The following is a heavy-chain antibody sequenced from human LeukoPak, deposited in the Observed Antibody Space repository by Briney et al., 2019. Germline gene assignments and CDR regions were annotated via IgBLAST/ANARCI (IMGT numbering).Heavy chain of an antibody. V-gene: IGHV4-59*01. Sequence: PSETLSLTCTDSGGSISSYYWSWIRQPPGKGLEWIGYIYYSGSTNYNPSLKSRVTISVDTSKNQFSLKLSSVTAADTAVYYCARDVSRLFGELLPHFDYWGQGTLVTVSS. CDR3: ARDVSRLFGELLPHFDY. J-gene: IGHJ4*02. CDR1: GGSISSYY. CDR2: IYYSGST. D-gene: IGHD3-10*02.